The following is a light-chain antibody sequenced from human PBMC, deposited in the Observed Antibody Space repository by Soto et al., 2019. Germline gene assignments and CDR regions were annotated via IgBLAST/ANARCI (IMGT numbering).Light chain of an antibody. CDR1: QSVNSNY. Sequence: ESVLTQSPGNLSLSPGERATLSCRASQSVNSNYLAWYQQKPGQGPRLLMYGASSRATGMPDRFSGSGSGTDFTLPISRREPEDFAVDYCQQYDSSPRTFGQGTQVEIK. CDR3: QQYDSSPRT. J-gene: IGKJ1*01. CDR2: GAS. V-gene: IGKV3-20*01.